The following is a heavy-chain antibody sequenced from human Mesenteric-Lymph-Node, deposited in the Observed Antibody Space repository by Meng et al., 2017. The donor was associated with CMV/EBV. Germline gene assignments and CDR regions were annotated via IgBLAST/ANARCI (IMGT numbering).Heavy chain of an antibody. CDR1: GFTFSSYA. Sequence: GSLRLSCAASGFTFSSYAMSWVRQAPGKGLEWVSVIFSGGSITYSADSVKGRFTISRDNSKNTLYLQMNSLRAEDTAVYYCAKDWSTVTGSYYYGMDVWGQGTTVTVSS. CDR3: AKDWSTVTGSYYYGMDV. J-gene: IGHJ6*02. V-gene: IGHV3-23*03. CDR2: IFSGGSIT. D-gene: IGHD4-11*01.